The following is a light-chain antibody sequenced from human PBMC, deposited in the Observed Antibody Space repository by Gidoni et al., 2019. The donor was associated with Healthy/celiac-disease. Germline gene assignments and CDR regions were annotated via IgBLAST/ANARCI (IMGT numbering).Light chain of an antibody. CDR1: QSISSY. CDR2: AAS. Sequence: DIQMTQSPSSLSASVGDRVTITCRASQSISSYLNWYQQKPGKAPKRLIYAASSLQSGVPSRFMGSGSGTDFTLTISSLQPEDFATYYCQQSYSTPRTFGQGTKVEIK. J-gene: IGKJ1*01. CDR3: QQSYSTPRT. V-gene: IGKV1-39*01.